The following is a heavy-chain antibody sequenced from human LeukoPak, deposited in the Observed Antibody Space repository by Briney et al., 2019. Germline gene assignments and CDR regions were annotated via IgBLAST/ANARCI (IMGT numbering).Heavy chain of an antibody. D-gene: IGHD4-11*01. CDR1: GYTFSSYG. J-gene: IGHJ5*02. CDR2: ISGYNGNT. V-gene: IGHV1-18*01. Sequence: ASVRVSCKASGYTFSSYGITWVRQAPGQGLEWMGWISGYNGNTNYAQTFQGRVTMTTDTSTSTAYMELKRLRSDDTAVYYCARDRDDYSPNRFDPWGQGTLVTVSS. CDR3: ARDRDDYSPNRFDP.